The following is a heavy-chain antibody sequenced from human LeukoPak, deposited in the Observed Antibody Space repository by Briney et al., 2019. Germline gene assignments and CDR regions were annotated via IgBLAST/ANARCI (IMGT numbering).Heavy chain of an antibody. CDR1: AFTFSMYA. D-gene: IGHD6-13*01. CDR3: ARPSDSSSWFQHQNSYYYMGV. V-gene: IGHV3-23*01. CDR2: NSGSGGST. J-gene: IGHJ6*03. Sequence: GGSLRLSCAPSAFTFSMYAMSWVRQAPGKGLEWDSANSGSGGSTYYADSVKGRFTISRDNAKNSLYLQMNSLRVEDTAVYYCARPSDSSSWFQHQNSYYYMGVWGKGTTVTVSS.